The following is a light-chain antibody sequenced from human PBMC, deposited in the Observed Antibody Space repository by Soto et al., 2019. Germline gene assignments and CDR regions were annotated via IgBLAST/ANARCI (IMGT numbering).Light chain of an antibody. V-gene: IGLV1-40*01. CDR3: QSYDSSLSRV. CDR2: GNS. Sequence: QSVLTQPPSVSRAPGQRVTISCTGSSSNIGAGYDVHWYQQLPGTAPKLLIYGNSNRPSGVPDRFSGSKSGTSASLAITELQAEDEADYYCQSYDSSLSRVFGGGTKLTVL. CDR1: SSNIGAGYD. J-gene: IGLJ2*01.